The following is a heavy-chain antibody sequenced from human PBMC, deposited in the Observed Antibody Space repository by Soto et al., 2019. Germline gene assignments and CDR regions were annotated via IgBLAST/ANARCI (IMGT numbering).Heavy chain of an antibody. CDR2: IYYSGST. D-gene: IGHD6-19*01. CDR1: GGSISSSRYY. V-gene: IGHV4-39*01. CDR3: ARPPQGYSSGWEDY. J-gene: IGHJ4*02. Sequence: SETLSLTCTVAGGSISSSRYYWGWIRQPPGKGLEWIGSIYYSGSTYYNPSLKSRVTISVDTSKNQFSLKLSSVTAADTAVYYCARPPQGYSSGWEDYWGQGTLVTVSS.